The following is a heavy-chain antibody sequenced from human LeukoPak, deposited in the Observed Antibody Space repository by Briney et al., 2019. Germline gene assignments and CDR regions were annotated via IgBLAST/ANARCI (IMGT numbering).Heavy chain of an antibody. Sequence: GGSLRLSCAASGFTFSSYWMSWVCQAPGKGLEWVANIKQDGSEKYYVDSVKGRFTISRDNAKNSLYLQMNSLRAEDTAVYYCAREGPGIVGATIWLWGQGTLVTISS. CDR3: AREGPGIVGATIWL. V-gene: IGHV3-7*01. J-gene: IGHJ4*02. CDR2: IKQDGSEK. CDR1: GFTFSSYW. D-gene: IGHD1-26*01.